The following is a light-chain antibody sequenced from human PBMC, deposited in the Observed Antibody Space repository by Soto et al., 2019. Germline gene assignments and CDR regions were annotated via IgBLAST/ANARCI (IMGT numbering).Light chain of an antibody. Sequence: QSALTQPASVSGSPGQSITISSSETSSGIGTYNYVSWYQLHPGKVPKLIIYEVNNRPSGISPRFSGSKSGKTASLTISGLQAEDEADYYCCSFTTSSTWLFGGGTKLTVL. J-gene: IGLJ3*02. CDR2: EVN. V-gene: IGLV2-23*02. CDR3: CSFTTSSTWL. CDR1: SSGIGTYNY.